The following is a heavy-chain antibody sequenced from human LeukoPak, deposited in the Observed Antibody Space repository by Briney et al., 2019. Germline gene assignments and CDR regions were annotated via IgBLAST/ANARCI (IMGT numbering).Heavy chain of an antibody. V-gene: IGHV3-23*01. J-gene: IGHJ4*02. CDR1: GFTFSTYS. CDR2: ITGSGNKT. Sequence: SGGSLRLSCAASGFTFSTYSMNWVRQAPGKGLEWVSAITGSGNKTYYADAVKGRFTISRDNSRDTLYLQMNSLRAEDTAVYYCADFAATGTGYWGQGTLVTVSS. CDR3: ADFAATGTGY. D-gene: IGHD2-8*02.